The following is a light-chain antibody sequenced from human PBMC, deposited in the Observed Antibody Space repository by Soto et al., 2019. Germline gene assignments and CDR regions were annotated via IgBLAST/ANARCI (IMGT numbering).Light chain of an antibody. J-gene: IGKJ1*01. CDR1: QSVISN. CDR2: GAS. V-gene: IGKV3-15*01. CDR3: QQYGSSPVT. Sequence: EIVMTQSPATLSVSPGERATLSCRASQSVISNLAWYQQKPGQAPRLLIYGASTRATGIPARFSGSGSGTDFTLTISRLEPEDLAVYYCQQYGSSPVTFGQGTKVDIK.